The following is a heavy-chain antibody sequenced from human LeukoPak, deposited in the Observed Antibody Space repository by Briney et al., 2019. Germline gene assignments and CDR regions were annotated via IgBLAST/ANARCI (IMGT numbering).Heavy chain of an antibody. V-gene: IGHV3-23*01. CDR1: GFSFSNYA. CDR2: ISTSGTAT. Sequence: GGSLRLSCAASGFSFSNYAMTWVRQAPGKGLEWVSTISTSGTATYYAASVKGRFTSSRDNSNNTLYLQMNSLRAEDTATYYCAKPAPSSITTRPDSDYWGQGTLVTVSS. D-gene: IGHD6-6*01. J-gene: IGHJ4*02. CDR3: AKPAPSSITTRPDSDY.